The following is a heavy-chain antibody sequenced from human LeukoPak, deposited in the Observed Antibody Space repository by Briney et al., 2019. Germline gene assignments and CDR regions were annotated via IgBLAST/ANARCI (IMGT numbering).Heavy chain of an antibody. V-gene: IGHV3-73*01. CDR1: GLTLSGSA. J-gene: IGHJ4*02. CDR2: IRSKANSYAT. CDR3: TRHEQDTAMVTNDY. Sequence: GGSLRLSCAASGLTLSGSAMHWVRQASGKGLEWVGRIRSKANSYATAYAASVKGRFTISRDDSKNTAYLQMNSLKTEDTAVYYCTRHEQDTAMVTNDYWGQGTLVTVSS. D-gene: IGHD5-18*01.